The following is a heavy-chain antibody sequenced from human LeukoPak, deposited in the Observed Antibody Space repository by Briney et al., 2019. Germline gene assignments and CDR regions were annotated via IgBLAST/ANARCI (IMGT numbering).Heavy chain of an antibody. D-gene: IGHD6-19*01. CDR2: IYYSGST. Sequence: SSDTLSLTCTVSGGSISSGDYYWSWIRQPPGKGLEWIGYIYYSGSTYYHPTLKSRVTVSVDTSKNQFSLKLSSVTAADTAVYHCARGMEQQWLVYDVRFDPWGQGTLVTVSS. CDR3: ARGMEQQWLVYDVRFDP. J-gene: IGHJ5*02. V-gene: IGHV4-30-4*02. CDR1: GGSISSGDYY.